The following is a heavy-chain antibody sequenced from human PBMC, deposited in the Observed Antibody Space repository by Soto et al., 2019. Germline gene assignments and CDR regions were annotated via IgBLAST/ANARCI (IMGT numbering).Heavy chain of an antibody. CDR3: ARCYCSVGSCYACWHFDL. CDR1: GYTFTNYA. J-gene: IGHJ2*01. CDR2: ISASTRNT. D-gene: IGHD2-15*01. V-gene: IGHV1-18*01. Sequence: QVQLVQSGAEVKKPGASVKVSCQASGYTFTNYAISWVRPAPGQGLEWMGWISASTRNTDQAQHFQGRGTMTRDTSTNTANMELRSRRSDDTAVYYCARCYCSVGSCYACWHFDLWGRGTLVTVSS.